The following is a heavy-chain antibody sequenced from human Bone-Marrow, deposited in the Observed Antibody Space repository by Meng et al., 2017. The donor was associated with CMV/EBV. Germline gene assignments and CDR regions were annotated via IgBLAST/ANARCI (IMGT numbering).Heavy chain of an antibody. CDR1: GFTFSRYG. D-gene: IGHD2-2*01. Sequence: GEYLKISCAASGFTFSRYGMHWVRQTPGKGVEWVAFIWYDGSNEYYADSVKGRFTISRDNSKNTLYRQMNSLRAEDTAVYYCAKAIVVVPVAMGRWFDSWGQGTLVTVSS. V-gene: IGHV3-30*02. J-gene: IGHJ5*01. CDR3: AKAIVVVPVAMGRWFDS. CDR2: IWYDGSNE.